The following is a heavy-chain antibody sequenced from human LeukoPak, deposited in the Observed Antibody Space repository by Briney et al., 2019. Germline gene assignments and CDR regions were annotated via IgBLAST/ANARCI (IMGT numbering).Heavy chain of an antibody. CDR3: ARVSDYDFWSASAIDY. D-gene: IGHD3-3*01. CDR1: GFTFSSYG. CDR2: ISYDGSNK. J-gene: IGHJ4*02. Sequence: GGSLRLSCAASGFTFSSYGMHWVRQAPGKGLEWVAVISYDGSNKYYADSVKGRFTISRDNSKNTLYLQMNSLRAEDTAVYYCARVSDYDFWSASAIDYWGQGTLVTVSS. V-gene: IGHV3-30*03.